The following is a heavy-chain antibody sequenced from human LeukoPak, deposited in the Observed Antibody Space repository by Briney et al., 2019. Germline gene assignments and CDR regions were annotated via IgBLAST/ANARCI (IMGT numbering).Heavy chain of an antibody. CDR3: ARVDGSCSGGSCPSGNWFDP. J-gene: IGHJ5*02. Sequence: SETLSLTCTVSRGSISSGRHYCSWIRQPAGKGLEWIGRIYITGSTNYNPSLQSRVTISFDTSKNQFSLELTSVTAADTAVYYCARVDGSCSGGSCPSGNWFDPWGQGTLVTVSS. V-gene: IGHV4-61*02. D-gene: IGHD2-15*01. CDR1: RGSISSGRHY. CDR2: IYITGST.